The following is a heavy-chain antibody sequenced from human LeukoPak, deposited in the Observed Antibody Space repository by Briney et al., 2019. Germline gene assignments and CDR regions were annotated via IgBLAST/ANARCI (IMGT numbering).Heavy chain of an antibody. CDR2: INPNSGGT. V-gene: IGHV1-2*02. D-gene: IGHD7-27*01. J-gene: IGHJ4*02. CDR1: GYTFTGYF. CDR3: ARDNWGNDY. Sequence: ASVKVSCKASGYTFTGYFMHWVRQAPGQGLEWMGWINPNSGGTNYAQDFQGRVTMTRDTSISTAYMELSSLTCDDTAVYCCARDNWGNDYWGQGTLVTVSS.